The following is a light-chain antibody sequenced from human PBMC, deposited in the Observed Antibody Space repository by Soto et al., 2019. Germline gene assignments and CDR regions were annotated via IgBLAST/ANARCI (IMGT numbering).Light chain of an antibody. CDR2: GAS. CDR3: QQYGSSPQT. J-gene: IGKJ1*01. V-gene: IGKV3-20*01. CDR1: QSGSSSY. Sequence: EIVLTQSPGTLSLSPGERATLSCRASQSGSSSYLAWYQQKPGQAPRLLIYGASSRATGIPDRFSGSGSGKDFTLTISRLEPEDFAVYYCQQYGSSPQTFGQGTKVEIK.